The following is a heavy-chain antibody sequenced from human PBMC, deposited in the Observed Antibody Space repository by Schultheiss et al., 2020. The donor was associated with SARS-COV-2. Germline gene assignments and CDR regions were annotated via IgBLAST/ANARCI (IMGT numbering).Heavy chain of an antibody. D-gene: IGHD5-18*01. Sequence: GGSLRLSCAASGFTFSSYEMNWVRQAPGKGLEWVSYISSSGSTIYYADSVKGRFTISRDNAKNSLYLQMNSLRAEDTAVYYCARILDSYGPEDRLVNYYYGMDVRGQGTTVTVSS. J-gene: IGHJ6*02. CDR3: ARILDSYGPEDRLVNYYYGMDV. CDR1: GFTFSSYE. V-gene: IGHV3-48*03. CDR2: ISSSGSTI.